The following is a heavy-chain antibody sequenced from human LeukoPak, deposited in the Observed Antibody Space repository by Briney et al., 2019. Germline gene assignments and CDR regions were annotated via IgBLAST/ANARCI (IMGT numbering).Heavy chain of an antibody. CDR2: INPNSGGT. D-gene: IGHD2-8*01. CDR3: ARVSCTNGVCHYRDFDY. Sequence: ASEKVSCKGSGYTFTGYYMHWVRQAPGQGLEWMGQINPNSGGTNYAQKFQGRVTMTRDTSISTAYMELSRLRSDDTAVYYCARVSCTNGVCHYRDFDYWGQGTLVTVSS. J-gene: IGHJ4*02. V-gene: IGHV1-2*06. CDR1: GYTFTGYY.